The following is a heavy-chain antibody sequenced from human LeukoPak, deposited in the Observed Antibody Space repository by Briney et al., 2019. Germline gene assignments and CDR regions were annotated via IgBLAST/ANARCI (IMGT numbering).Heavy chain of an antibody. CDR2: VWYDGSNK. D-gene: IGHD1-26*01. Sequence: GGSLRLPCAASGFTFGSYGMHWVRQAPGKGLEWVAVVWYDGSNKCYADSVKGRFTISRDNSKNTLYLQMNSLRAEDTAVYYCARDESFSFDYWGQGTLVTVSS. J-gene: IGHJ4*02. CDR3: ARDESFSFDY. V-gene: IGHV3-33*01. CDR1: GFTFGSYG.